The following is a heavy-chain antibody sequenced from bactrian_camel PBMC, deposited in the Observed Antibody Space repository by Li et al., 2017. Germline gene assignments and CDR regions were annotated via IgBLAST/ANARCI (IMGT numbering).Heavy chain of an antibody. CDR2: IDAGGTT. J-gene: IGHJ4*01. CDR3: ATWAVYRAIAYPSRAFAD. D-gene: IGHD3*01. V-gene: IGHV3S55*01. CDR1: GYTYGSYC. Sequence: HVQLVESGGGSVQAGGSLRLSCAASGYTYGSYCMAWFRQTPGKEREGIATIDAGGTTTYTESVKGRFTSSRDNAKNTLYLQMNSLKAEDTAVYYCATWAVYRAIAYPSRAFADWGQGTQVTVS.